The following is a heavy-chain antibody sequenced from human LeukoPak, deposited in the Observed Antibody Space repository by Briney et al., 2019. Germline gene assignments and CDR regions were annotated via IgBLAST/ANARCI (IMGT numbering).Heavy chain of an antibody. CDR3: VGVGERGVFDY. Sequence: SETLSLTCTVSGGSISSYYWSWIRQPPGKGLEWIGYIYYSGSTNYNPSLKSRVTISVDTSKNQFSLKLSSVTAADTAVYYCVGVGERGVFDYWGQGTLVTVSS. CDR1: GGSISSYY. CDR2: IYYSGST. J-gene: IGHJ4*02. D-gene: IGHD3-16*01. V-gene: IGHV4-59*01.